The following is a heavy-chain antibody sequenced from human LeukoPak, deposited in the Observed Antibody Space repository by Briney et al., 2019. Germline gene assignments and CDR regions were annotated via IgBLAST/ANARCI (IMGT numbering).Heavy chain of an antibody. V-gene: IGHV1-18*04. CDR1: GYTYTNYH. D-gene: IGHD3-22*01. Sequence: ASVKVSCKASGYTYTNYHVHWVRQAPGQGLEWMGWISAYNGNTNYAQKLQGRVTMTTDTSTSTAYMELRSLRSDDTAVYYCARAQWLKYYFDYWGQGTLVTVSS. J-gene: IGHJ4*02. CDR3: ARAQWLKYYFDY. CDR2: ISAYNGNT.